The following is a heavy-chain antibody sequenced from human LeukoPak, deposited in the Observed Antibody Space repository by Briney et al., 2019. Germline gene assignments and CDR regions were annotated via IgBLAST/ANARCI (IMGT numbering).Heavy chain of an antibody. J-gene: IGHJ4*02. Sequence: GGSLRLSCAASGFALSDYYMSWIRQAPGKGLEWVSYISSSSIYTNYADSVKGRFTISRDNAKNSLYLQMNSLRAEDTAVYYCARVFTMVRGVIFHFDYWGQGTLVTVSS. CDR1: GFALSDYY. CDR2: ISSSSIYT. D-gene: IGHD3-10*01. V-gene: IGHV3-11*05. CDR3: ARVFTMVRGVIFHFDY.